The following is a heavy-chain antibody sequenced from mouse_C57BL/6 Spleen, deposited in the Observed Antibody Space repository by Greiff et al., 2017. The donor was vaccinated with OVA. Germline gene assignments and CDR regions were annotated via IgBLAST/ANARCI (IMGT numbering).Heavy chain of an antibody. V-gene: IGHV1-19*01. CDR1: GYTFTDYY. D-gene: IGHD2-3*01. CDR2: INPYNDGT. CDR3: ARDGSQAWFAY. J-gene: IGHJ3*01. Sequence: EVQLQQSGPVLVKPGASVKMSCKASGYTFTDYYMNWVKQSHGKSLEWIGVINPYNDGTSYNQKFKGKATLTVDKSSSTAYMELNSLTSEDSAVYYCARDGSQAWFAYWGQGTLVTVSA.